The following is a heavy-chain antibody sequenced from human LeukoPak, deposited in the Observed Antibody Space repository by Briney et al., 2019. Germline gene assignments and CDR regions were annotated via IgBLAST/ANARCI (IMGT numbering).Heavy chain of an antibody. Sequence: GGSLRLSCAASGFTFSSYWMSWVRQAPGKGLEWVANIKQDGSEKYYVDSVKGRFTISRDNAKNSLYLQMSSLRAEDTAVYYCAREDYYYGSGSYYNGYWGQGTLVTVSS. CDR2: IKQDGSEK. CDR1: GFTFSSYW. CDR3: AREDYYYGSGSYYNGY. V-gene: IGHV3-7*01. D-gene: IGHD3-10*01. J-gene: IGHJ4*02.